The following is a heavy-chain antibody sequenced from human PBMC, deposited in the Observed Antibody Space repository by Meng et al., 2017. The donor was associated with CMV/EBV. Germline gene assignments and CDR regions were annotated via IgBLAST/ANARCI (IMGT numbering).Heavy chain of an antibody. J-gene: IGHJ4*02. D-gene: IGHD1-7*01. CDR2: IRYDGSNK. V-gene: IGHV3-30*02. CDR1: GFTFSSYG. Sequence: GESLKISCAASGFTFSSYGMHWVRQAPGKGLEWVAFIRYDGSNKYYADSVKGRFTISRDNSKNTLYLQMNSLRAEDTAVYYCAKVLSNWNYLGAFDYWGQGTLVPSPQ. CDR3: AKVLSNWNYLGAFDY.